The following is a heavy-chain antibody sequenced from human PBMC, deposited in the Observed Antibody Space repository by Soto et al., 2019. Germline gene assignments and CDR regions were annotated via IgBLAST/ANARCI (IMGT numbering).Heavy chain of an antibody. D-gene: IGHD1-26*01. CDR1: GGTFSTQA. V-gene: IGHV1-69*01. CDR3: AREGRIVGATTHFDY. J-gene: IGHJ4*02. Sequence: QVQLVQSGPEVKKPGTSVKVSCKASGGTFSTQAINWVRQAPGQGLEWMGGIILIFGSRNYAHKFRGRLTITADESTTTAYMELSSLRSEDTAVYYCAREGRIVGATTHFDYWGQGTLVTVSS. CDR2: IILIFGSR.